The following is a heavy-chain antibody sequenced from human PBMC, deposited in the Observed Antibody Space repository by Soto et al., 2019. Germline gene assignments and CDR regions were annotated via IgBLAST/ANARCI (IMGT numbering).Heavy chain of an antibody. D-gene: IGHD3-22*01. J-gene: IGHJ4*02. CDR1: GGSISNGSYS. CDR3: ARAITLIVPYYFDY. V-gene: IGHV4-30-2*01. CDR2: ISHSGVT. Sequence: QLQLQESGSRLVKPSQTLSLTCAVSGGSISNGSYSWNWIRQPPGKGLEWIGYISHSGVTYYNPSLKSRVTILLDRSKNQFSLKLNSVTAADTAVYYCARAITLIVPYYFDYWGQGTLVTVSS.